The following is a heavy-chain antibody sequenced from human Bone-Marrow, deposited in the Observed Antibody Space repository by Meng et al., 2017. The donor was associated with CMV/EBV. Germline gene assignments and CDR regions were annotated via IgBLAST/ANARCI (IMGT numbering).Heavy chain of an antibody. CDR1: GFTFSSYE. CDR3: ARVLRFLDGYYYYGMDV. Sequence: RISCAASGFTFSSYEMNWVRQAPGKGLERVSYISSSGSTIYYADSVKGRYTISRDNAKNSLYLQMNSLRAEDTAVYYCARVLRFLDGYYYYGMDVWGQGTTVTVSS. V-gene: IGHV3-48*03. J-gene: IGHJ6*02. D-gene: IGHD3-3*01. CDR2: ISSSGSTI.